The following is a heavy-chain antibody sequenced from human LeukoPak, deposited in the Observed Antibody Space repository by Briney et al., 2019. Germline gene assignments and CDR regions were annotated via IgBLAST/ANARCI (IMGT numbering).Heavy chain of an antibody. D-gene: IGHD3-3*01. CDR1: GYTFTSYG. Sequence: ASVKVSCKATGYTFTSYGISWVRQAHGQGLEWMGWISAYNGNTYYAQKLQGRVTMTTDTSTSTAYMELRSLRSDDTAVYYCARDRTDYDFWSGYYTGTGYWFDPWGQGTLVTVSS. CDR2: ISAYNGNT. V-gene: IGHV1-18*01. CDR3: ARDRTDYDFWSGYYTGTGYWFDP. J-gene: IGHJ5*02.